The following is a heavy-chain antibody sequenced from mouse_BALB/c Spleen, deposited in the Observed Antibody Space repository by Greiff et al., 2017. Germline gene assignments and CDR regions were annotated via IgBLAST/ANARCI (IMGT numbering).Heavy chain of an antibody. Sequence: EVQVVESGPSLVKPSQTLSLTCSVTGDSITSGYWNWIRKFPGNKLEYMGYISYSGSTYYNPSLKSRISITRDTSKNQYYLQLNSVTTEDTATYYCARYAHNYGFYAMDYWGQGTSVTVSS. CDR2: ISYSGST. CDR3: ARYAHNYGFYAMDY. CDR1: GDSITSGY. V-gene: IGHV3-8*02. D-gene: IGHD1-1*01. J-gene: IGHJ4*01.